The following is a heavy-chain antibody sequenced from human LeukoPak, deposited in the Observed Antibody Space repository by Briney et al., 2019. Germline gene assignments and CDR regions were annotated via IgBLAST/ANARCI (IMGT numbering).Heavy chain of an antibody. CDR1: GFTFSSYS. V-gene: IGHV3-48*01. Sequence: GGSLRLSCAASGFTFSSYSMNWVRQAPGKGLEWVSYISSSSSTIYYADSVKGRFTISRDNAKNSLYLQMNSLRAKDTAVYYCARVKEDFWSGPNDYWGQGTLVTVSS. CDR2: ISSSSSTI. CDR3: ARVKEDFWSGPNDY. D-gene: IGHD3-3*01. J-gene: IGHJ4*02.